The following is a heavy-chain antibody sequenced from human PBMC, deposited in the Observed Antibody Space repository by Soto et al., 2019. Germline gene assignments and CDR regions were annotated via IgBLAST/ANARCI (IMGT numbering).Heavy chain of an antibody. D-gene: IGHD1-7*01. Sequence: GESLKISCKGSGYSFTSYWISWVRQMPGKGLEWMGRIDPSDSYTNYSPSFQGHVTISADKSISTAYLQWSSLKVSDTAMCYCATLSITGTTYYYYYGMDVWGQGTTVTVSS. J-gene: IGHJ6*02. CDR3: ATLSITGTTYYYYYGMDV. CDR2: IDPSDSYT. CDR1: GYSFTSYW. V-gene: IGHV5-10-1*01.